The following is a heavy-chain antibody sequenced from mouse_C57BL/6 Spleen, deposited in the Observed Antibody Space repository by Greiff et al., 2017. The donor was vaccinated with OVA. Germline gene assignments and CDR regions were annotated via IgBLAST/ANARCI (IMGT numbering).Heavy chain of an antibody. CDR3: TTSKGGYYAMDY. CDR1: GYTFTDYE. V-gene: IGHV1-15*01. D-gene: IGHD1-3*01. CDR2: IDPETGGT. J-gene: IGHJ4*01. Sequence: VQLQQSGAELVRPGASVTLSCKASGYTFTDYEMHWVKQTPVHGLEWIGAIDPETGGTAYNQKFKGKAILTADKSSSTAYMELRSLTSEDSAVYYCTTSKGGYYAMDYWGQGTSVTVSS.